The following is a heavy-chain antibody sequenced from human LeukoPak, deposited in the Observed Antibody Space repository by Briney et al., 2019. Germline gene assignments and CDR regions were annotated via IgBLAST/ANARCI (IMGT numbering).Heavy chain of an antibody. D-gene: IGHD3-22*01. V-gene: IGHV3-23*01. CDR1: GFTFSSYW. J-gene: IGHJ5*02. CDR3: ARRYYYDSSGYYYP. CDR2: ISGSGGST. Sequence: QSGGSLRLSCAASGFTFSSYWMHWVRQAPGKGLEWVSAISGSGGSTYYADSVKGRFTISRDNSKNTLYLQMNSLRADDTAVYYCARRYYYDSSGYYYPWGQGTLVTVSS.